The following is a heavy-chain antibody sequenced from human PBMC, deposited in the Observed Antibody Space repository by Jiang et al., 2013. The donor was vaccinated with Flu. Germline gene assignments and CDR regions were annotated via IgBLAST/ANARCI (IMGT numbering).Heavy chain of an antibody. CDR3: ARDDYGGNIFDY. Sequence: LLKPSQTLSLTCTVSGGSISSGGYYWSWIRQHPGKGLEWIGYIYYSGSTYYNPSLKSRVTISVDTSKNQLSLKLSSVTAADTAVYYCARDDYGGNIFDYWGQGTLVTVSS. CDR1: GGSISSGGYY. D-gene: IGHD4-23*01. CDR2: IYYSGST. V-gene: IGHV4-31*03. J-gene: IGHJ4*02.